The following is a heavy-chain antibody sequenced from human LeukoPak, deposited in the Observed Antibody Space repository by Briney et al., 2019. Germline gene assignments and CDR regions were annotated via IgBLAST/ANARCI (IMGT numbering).Heavy chain of an antibody. CDR3: ATEYSSSSGAFDI. CDR2: IHYSGST. CDR1: GDSINNNY. D-gene: IGHD6-6*01. V-gene: IGHV4-59*01. J-gene: IGHJ3*02. Sequence: PSETLSLTCTVSGDSINNNYWTWIRQSPGKGLEWIGYIHYSGSTNYNPSLKSRITISVDTSKNQFSLKLNSATAADTAVYYCATEYSSSSGAFDIWGQGTMVTVSS.